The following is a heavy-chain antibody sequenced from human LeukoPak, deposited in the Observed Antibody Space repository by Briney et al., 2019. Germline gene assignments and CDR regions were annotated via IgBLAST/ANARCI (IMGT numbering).Heavy chain of an antibody. J-gene: IGHJ4*02. Sequence: ASVKVSCKASGYTFTGYYMHWVRQAPGQGLEWVGWINPNSGGTNYAQKFQGRVTMTRDTSISTAYMELSRLRSDDTAVYYCARIRRGYSYGGDYWGQGTLVTVSS. CDR1: GYTFTGYY. CDR2: INPNSGGT. V-gene: IGHV1-2*02. CDR3: ARIRRGYSYGGDY. D-gene: IGHD5-18*01.